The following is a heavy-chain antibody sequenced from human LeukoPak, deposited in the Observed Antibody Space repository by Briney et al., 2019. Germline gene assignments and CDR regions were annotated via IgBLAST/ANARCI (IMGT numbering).Heavy chain of an antibody. D-gene: IGHD6-19*01. V-gene: IGHV2-5*02. Sequence: SGPTLVNPTQTLTLTCTLSWFSLSTSGVGVGWIRQPPGKALEWLALIYWDDDKRYSPSLKSRLTITKDTSKNQVVLTMTNMDPVDTATYYCSHRLEYNSGWNEGWLDPWGQGTLVTVSS. J-gene: IGHJ5*02. CDR1: WFSLSTSGVG. CDR3: SHRLEYNSGWNEGWLDP. CDR2: IYWDDDK.